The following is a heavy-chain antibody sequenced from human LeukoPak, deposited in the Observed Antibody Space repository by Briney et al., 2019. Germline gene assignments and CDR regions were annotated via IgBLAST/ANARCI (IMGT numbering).Heavy chain of an antibody. Sequence: GGSLRLSCAASGFTVSSNYMNWVRQAPGKGLEWVSVIYTGGSTYYADSVKGRFTISRDNAKNSLYLQMNSLRVEDTALYYCARVRSVGGNPHAFNIWGQGTMVTVSS. V-gene: IGHV3-53*01. CDR1: GFTVSSNY. CDR3: ARVRSVGGNPHAFNI. CDR2: IYTGGST. D-gene: IGHD4-23*01. J-gene: IGHJ3*02.